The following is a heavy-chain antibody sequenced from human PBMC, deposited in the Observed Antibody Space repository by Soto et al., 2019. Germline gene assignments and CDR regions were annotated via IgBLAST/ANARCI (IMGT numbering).Heavy chain of an antibody. D-gene: IGHD2-15*01. V-gene: IGHV3-15*01. J-gene: IGHJ6*04. CDR2: IKSNPDGGTP. CDR1: GFTFTNAW. Sequence: EVQLVESGGGLVKPGGSLRLSCAASGFTFTNAWMSWVRQAPGKGLEWVGRIKSNPDGGTPDYAAPVNGRFTISRDDSTNTLYLQMNSLENEDTAVYYCNTCSRGPCYRPMDAWGKGTAVTVST. CDR3: NTCSRGPCYRPMDA.